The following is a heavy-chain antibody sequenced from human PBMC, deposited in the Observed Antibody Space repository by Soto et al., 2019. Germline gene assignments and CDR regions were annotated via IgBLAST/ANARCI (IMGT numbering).Heavy chain of an antibody. V-gene: IGHV1-69*06. Sequence: QVQLGQSGAEVKKPGSSVKVSCQASGGTFSSYAIRWLRQSHGQGLEWIGGIIPIFGTANYAQTFQGRVTITADKATSPAYMALSRLRSEDTAVYYCAAPRIAEAGTLCRWGQVPLPNASS. CDR1: GGTFSSYA. D-gene: IGHD6-19*01. CDR2: IIPIFGTA. J-gene: IGHJ1*01. CDR3: AAPRIAEAGTLCR.